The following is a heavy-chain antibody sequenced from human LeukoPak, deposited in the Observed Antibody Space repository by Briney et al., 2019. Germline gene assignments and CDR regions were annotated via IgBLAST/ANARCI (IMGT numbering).Heavy chain of an antibody. Sequence: GGSLRLSCAASGFTFSSYSMNWVRQAPGKGLEWVSSISSSSSYIYYADSVKGRFTISRDNAKNSLYLQMNSLRAEDTAVYYCARDHSSSWRPQPRGYFDYWGQGTLVTVSS. CDR2: ISSSSSYI. CDR1: GFTFSSYS. D-gene: IGHD6-13*01. J-gene: IGHJ4*02. CDR3: ARDHSSSWRPQPRGYFDY. V-gene: IGHV3-21*01.